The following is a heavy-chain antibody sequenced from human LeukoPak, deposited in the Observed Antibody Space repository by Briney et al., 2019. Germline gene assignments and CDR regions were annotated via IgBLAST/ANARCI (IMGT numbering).Heavy chain of an antibody. CDR1: GFIFSSYA. Sequence: PGGSLRLSCAASGFIFSSYAMTWVRQAPGKGLEWVSSISHKGENTYYADSVKGRFTISRDNSKNTLYLQMNSLRAEDTAVYYCAKDVGYYDSSVTPYWGQGTLVTVSS. CDR2: ISHKGENT. V-gene: IGHV3-23*01. D-gene: IGHD3-22*01. J-gene: IGHJ4*02. CDR3: AKDVGYYDSSVTPY.